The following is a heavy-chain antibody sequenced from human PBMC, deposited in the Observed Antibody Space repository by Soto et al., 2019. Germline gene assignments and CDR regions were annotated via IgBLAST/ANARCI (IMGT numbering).Heavy chain of an antibody. CDR3: AKDRGWLAERYYYGMDV. D-gene: IGHD6-19*01. CDR2: ISYDGSNK. Sequence: QVQLVESGGGVVQPGRSLRLSCAASGFTFSSYGMHWVRQAPGKGLEWVAVISYDGSNKYYADSVKGRFTISRDNSKNTXYLQMNSLRAEDTAVYYCAKDRGWLAERYYYGMDVWGQGTTVTVSS. CDR1: GFTFSSYG. V-gene: IGHV3-30*18. J-gene: IGHJ6*02.